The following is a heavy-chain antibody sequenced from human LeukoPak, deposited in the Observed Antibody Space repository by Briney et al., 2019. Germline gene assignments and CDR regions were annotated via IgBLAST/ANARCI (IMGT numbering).Heavy chain of an antibody. Sequence: SQTLSLTCSVSGGSISSGDYYWSWIRQPPGKGLGWIGYIYYSGSTYYNPSLKSRVTISEDTSKNQFSLKLSSVTAADTAVYYCARERWDDVFDIWGQGTMVTVSS. CDR2: IYYSGST. D-gene: IGHD1-26*01. CDR1: GGSISSGDYY. J-gene: IGHJ3*02. V-gene: IGHV4-30-4*01. CDR3: ARERWDDVFDI.